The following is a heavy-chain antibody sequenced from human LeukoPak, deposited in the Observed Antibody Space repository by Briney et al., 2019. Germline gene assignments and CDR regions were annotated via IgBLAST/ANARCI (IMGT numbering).Heavy chain of an antibody. V-gene: IGHV1-2*02. CDR2: INPNSGGT. D-gene: IGHD2-21*02. Sequence: ASVKVSCKASGYTFTGYYMHWVRQAPGQGLEWMGWINPNSGGTNYAQKFQGRVTMTRDTSISTAYMELSRLRSEDTAVYYCARDLLARGTAYYFDYWGQGTLVTVSS. J-gene: IGHJ4*02. CDR1: GYTFTGYY. CDR3: ARDLLARGTAYYFDY.